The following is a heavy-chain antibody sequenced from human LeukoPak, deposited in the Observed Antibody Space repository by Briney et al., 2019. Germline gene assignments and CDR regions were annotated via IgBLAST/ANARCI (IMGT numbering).Heavy chain of an antibody. CDR3: ARDMGIAAAGHHWYFDL. Sequence: SQTLSLTCAVSGCSISSGGYSWSWIPQPPGKGLEWIGYIYHSGSTYYNPSLKSRTTISVDRSKKQFSLTLSSLTAADTAVYYCARDMGIAAAGHHWYFDLWGRGTLVTVSS. J-gene: IGHJ2*01. V-gene: IGHV4-30-2*01. D-gene: IGHD6-13*01. CDR2: IYHSGST. CDR1: GCSISSGGYS.